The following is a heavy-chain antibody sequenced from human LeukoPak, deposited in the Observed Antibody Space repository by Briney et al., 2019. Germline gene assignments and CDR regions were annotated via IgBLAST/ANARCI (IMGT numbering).Heavy chain of an antibody. Sequence: GGSLRLSCAASGFTFSNAWMSWVRQAPGKGLEWVGRIKSKTDGGTTDYAAPVKGRFTISRDDSKNTLYLQMNSLKTEDTAVYYCTTDKRIVGAAFDYWGQGTLVTVSS. V-gene: IGHV3-15*01. CDR1: GFTFSNAW. D-gene: IGHD1-26*01. CDR3: TTDKRIVGAAFDY. CDR2: IKSKTDGGTT. J-gene: IGHJ4*02.